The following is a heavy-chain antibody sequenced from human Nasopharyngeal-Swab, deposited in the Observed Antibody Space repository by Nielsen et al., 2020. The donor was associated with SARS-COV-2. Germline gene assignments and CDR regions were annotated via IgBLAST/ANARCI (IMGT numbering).Heavy chain of an antibody. V-gene: IGHV3-30*03. CDR3: ARDAPAHYGAFY. J-gene: IGHJ4*02. CDR2: IAHDASNE. D-gene: IGHD4-17*01. Sequence: QAARRGLVWVAFIAHDASNEYYGDSVKGRFSISRDSSKNTLYLQMDSLRGEDTAVYYCARDAPAHYGAFYWGRGTLVTVSS.